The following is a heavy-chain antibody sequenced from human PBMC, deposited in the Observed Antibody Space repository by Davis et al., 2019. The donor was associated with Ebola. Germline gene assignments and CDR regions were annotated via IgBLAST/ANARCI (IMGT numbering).Heavy chain of an antibody. CDR2: ISWNSGSI. CDR3: ARDYCSGGSCYSVIHYYYMDV. V-gene: IGHV3-9*01. D-gene: IGHD2-15*01. CDR1: GFTFDDYA. J-gene: IGHJ6*03. Sequence: SLRLSCAASGFTFDDYAMHWVRQAPGKGLEWVSGISWNSGSIGYADSVKGRFTISRDNPKNTLYLQMNSLRAEDTAVYYCARDYCSGGSCYSVIHYYYMDVWGKGTTVTVSS.